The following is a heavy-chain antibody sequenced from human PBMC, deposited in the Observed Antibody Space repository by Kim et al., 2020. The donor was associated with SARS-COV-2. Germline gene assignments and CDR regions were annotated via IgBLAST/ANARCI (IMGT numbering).Heavy chain of an antibody. CDR2: IYYSGST. D-gene: IGHD3-16*01. V-gene: IGHV4-39*01. J-gene: IGHJ5*02. Sequence: SETLSLTCTVSGDSISDNSYYWAWIRQPPGKGLEWIGSIYYSGSTDYSPSLKSRVTISVVTSKNQFSLKLSSVTSADTAVYYFARHTPVSLGGWFDP. CDR3: ARHTPVSLGGWFDP. CDR1: GDSISDNSYY.